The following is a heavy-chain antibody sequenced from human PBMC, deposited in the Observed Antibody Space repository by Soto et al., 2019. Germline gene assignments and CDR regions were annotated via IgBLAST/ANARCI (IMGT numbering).Heavy chain of an antibody. CDR2: IYPGNSDA. V-gene: IGHV5-51*01. J-gene: IGHJ6*02. Sequence: GEALKISWKGSGYSFTSYWIGWVRQMPGKGLEWMGIIYPGNSDARYSPSFQGQVTISADKSITTAYLQWSSLKASDTAMYYCTRQHNCSGMDVWGQGTTVTVSS. CDR3: TRQHNCSGMDV. CDR1: GYSFTSYW.